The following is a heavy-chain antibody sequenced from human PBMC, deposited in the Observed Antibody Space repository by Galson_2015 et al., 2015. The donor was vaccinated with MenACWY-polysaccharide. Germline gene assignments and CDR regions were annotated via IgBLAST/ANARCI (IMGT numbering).Heavy chain of an antibody. Sequence: SLRLSCAASGFTSDDYAMHWVRQAPGKGLEWVSGISWNSGSIGYADSVKGRFTISRDNAKNYLYLQMNSLRAEDTALYYCAKAFKPYYYDSSGFFDAFDIWGQGTMVTVSS. V-gene: IGHV3-9*02. D-gene: IGHD3-22*01. CDR2: ISWNSGSI. CDR3: AKAFKPYYYDSSGFFDAFDI. J-gene: IGHJ3*02. CDR1: GFTSDDYA.